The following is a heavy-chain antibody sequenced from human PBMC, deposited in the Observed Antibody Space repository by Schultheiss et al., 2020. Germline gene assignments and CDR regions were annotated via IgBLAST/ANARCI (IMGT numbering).Heavy chain of an antibody. V-gene: IGHV4-59*01. CDR1: GGSISSYY. Sequence: SETLSLTCTVSGGSISSYYWSWIRQPPGKGLEWIGYIYYSGSTNYNPSLKSRVTISVDTSKSQFSLKLSSVTAADTAVYYCARGISYYTFDYWGQGTLVTGSS. D-gene: IGHD1-26*01. J-gene: IGHJ4*02. CDR2: IYYSGST. CDR3: ARGISYYTFDY.